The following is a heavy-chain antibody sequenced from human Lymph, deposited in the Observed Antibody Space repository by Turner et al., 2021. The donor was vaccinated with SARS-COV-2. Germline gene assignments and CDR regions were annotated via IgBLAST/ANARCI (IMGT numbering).Heavy chain of an antibody. Sequence: QVHLVQSGAEVKTPGPSWRVSCKASGSPFTAPYMHWVRQAPGQGLEWMGWINPNSGGTNYAQKFQGRVTMTRDTSISTAYMELSRLRSDDTAVYYCARDVERYNDFWSGYSGGYGLDVWGQGTTVTVSS. D-gene: IGHD3-3*01. J-gene: IGHJ6*02. CDR1: GSPFTAPY. CDR2: INPNSGGT. V-gene: IGHV1-2*02. CDR3: ARDVERYNDFWSGYSGGYGLDV.